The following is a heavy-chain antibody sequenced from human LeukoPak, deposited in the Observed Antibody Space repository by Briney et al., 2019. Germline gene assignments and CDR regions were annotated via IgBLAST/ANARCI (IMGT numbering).Heavy chain of an antibody. CDR2: ISSSGSTI. CDR1: GFTFSSYE. D-gene: IGHD3-9*01. Sequence: GGSLRLSCAASGFTFSSYEMNCVRQAPGKGLEWVSYISSSGSTIYYADSVKGRFTISRDNSKNTLYLQMNSLRADDTAVYYCAKAVLRYFDWSLYYYYYMDVWGKGTTVTVSS. V-gene: IGHV3-48*03. J-gene: IGHJ6*03. CDR3: AKAVLRYFDWSLYYYYYMDV.